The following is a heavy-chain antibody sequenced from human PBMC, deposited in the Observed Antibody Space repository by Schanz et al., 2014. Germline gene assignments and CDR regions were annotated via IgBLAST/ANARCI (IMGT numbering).Heavy chain of an antibody. CDR1: GGSIRSGTYY. CDR3: ARDTTWRLDL. CDR2: VFPNGIT. D-gene: IGHD1-1*01. Sequence: QVQLQESGPGLLKPSETLSLTCTVSGGSIRSGTYYWSWIRQPAGKALEWVGRVFPNGITNYNPSLKSRVTIPLDTSKNHFPRTLTSLTAADTAVYYCARDTTWRLDLWGRGTLVTVSS. J-gene: IGHJ2*01. V-gene: IGHV4-61*02.